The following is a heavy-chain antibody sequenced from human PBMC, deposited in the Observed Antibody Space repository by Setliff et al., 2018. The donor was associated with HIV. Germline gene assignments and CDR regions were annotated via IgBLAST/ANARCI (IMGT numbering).Heavy chain of an antibody. D-gene: IGHD3-22*01. CDR1: GFTFNNCE. Sequence: GGSLRLSCAASGFTFNNCEMNWVRQAPGKGLEWVSYISSSGNTVFYADSVKGRFTISRDNAKNSLYLQMNSLRAEDTAVYYCARDLRWYDSSGSHDAFDIWGQGTMVTVS. CDR3: ARDLRWYDSSGSHDAFDI. J-gene: IGHJ3*02. CDR2: ISSSGNTV. V-gene: IGHV3-48*03.